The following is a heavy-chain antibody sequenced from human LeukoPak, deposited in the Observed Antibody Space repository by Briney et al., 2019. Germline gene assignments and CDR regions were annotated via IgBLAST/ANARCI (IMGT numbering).Heavy chain of an antibody. Sequence: SETLSLTCTVSGGSISIYYWNWIRQPAGKGLEWIGRIYTSGSTKYNPSLKSRVTMSVDTSKNQFSLELSSVTAADTAVYYCAREDSGSYYNYYYFYMDVWGKGTTVTISS. CDR3: AREDSGSYYNYYYFYMDV. J-gene: IGHJ6*03. D-gene: IGHD3-10*01. CDR1: GGSISIYY. V-gene: IGHV4-4*07. CDR2: IYTSGST.